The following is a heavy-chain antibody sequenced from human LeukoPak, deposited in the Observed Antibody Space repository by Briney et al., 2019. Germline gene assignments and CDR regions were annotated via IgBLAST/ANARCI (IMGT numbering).Heavy chain of an antibody. D-gene: IGHD3-22*01. CDR2: VSQTGART. J-gene: IGHJ3*02. V-gene: IGHV3-23*01. CDR3: AKDFHRGITMIVVVMGAFDI. CDR1: GFSFNTYA. Sequence: GGSLRLSCETSGFSFNTYAMSWVRQTPGKGLEWVAGVSQTGARTYYADPVKGRFTISRDSSKKTVYLQMSGLSAEDTAVYYCAKDFHRGITMIVVVMGAFDIWGQGTMVTVSP.